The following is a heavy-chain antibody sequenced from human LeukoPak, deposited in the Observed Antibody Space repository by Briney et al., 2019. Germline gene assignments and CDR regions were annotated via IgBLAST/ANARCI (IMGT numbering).Heavy chain of an antibody. Sequence: GGSLRLSCAASGFTFSSYGMHWVRQAPGKGLEWVAVIWYDGSNKYYADSVKGRFTISRDNSKTTLYLQMNSLRAEDTAVYYCARDTLVVVTASLDYWGQGTLVTVSS. CDR2: IWYDGSNK. D-gene: IGHD2-21*02. J-gene: IGHJ4*02. CDR3: ARDTLVVVTASLDY. V-gene: IGHV3-33*01. CDR1: GFTFSSYG.